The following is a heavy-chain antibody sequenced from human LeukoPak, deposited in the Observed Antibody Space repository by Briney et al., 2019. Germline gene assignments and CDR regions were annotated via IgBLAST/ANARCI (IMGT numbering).Heavy chain of an antibody. D-gene: IGHD1-7*01. V-gene: IGHV3-23*01. J-gene: IGHJ4*02. Sequence: GGSLRLSCEASGFTFSTFAMSWVRQDPGRGLEWVSSITGAGSTTYYPESVKGRFTISRDNSKNTLYLQMNSLRVEDTAVYFCVRDRNYFEALQRSYWGQGTLVTVSS. CDR1: GFTFSTFA. CDR3: VRDRNYFEALQRSY. CDR2: ITGAGSTT.